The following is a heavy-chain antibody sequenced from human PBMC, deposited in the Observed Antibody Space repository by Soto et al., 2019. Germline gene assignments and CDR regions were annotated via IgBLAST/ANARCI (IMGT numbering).Heavy chain of an antibody. CDR2: ISYDGSNK. CDR1: GFTFSSYA. D-gene: IGHD2-15*01. Sequence: PGGSLRLSCAASGFTFSSYAMHWVRQAPGKGLEWVAVISYDGSNKYYADSVKGRFTISRDNSKNTLYLQMNSLRAEDTAVYYCARDGLDIVVVVAATYYYYGMDVWGQGTTVTVSS. J-gene: IGHJ6*02. V-gene: IGHV3-30-3*01. CDR3: ARDGLDIVVVVAATYYYYGMDV.